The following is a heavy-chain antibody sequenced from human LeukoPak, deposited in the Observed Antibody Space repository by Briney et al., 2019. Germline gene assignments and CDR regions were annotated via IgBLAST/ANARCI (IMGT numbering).Heavy chain of an antibody. J-gene: IGHJ6*01. V-gene: IGHV1-2*02. CDR3: ARDHCTSSGCYEYYYYGMDV. Sequence: ASVKVSCKASGYTFTDYYIQWVRRAPGQGLEWMGWINPKSGGTNSAQKFQGRVTMTRDTSDSTAYMELSRLRSDDTAVYYCARDHCTSSGCYEYYYYGMDVWGQGTTVTVSS. D-gene: IGHD2-2*01. CDR2: INPKSGGT. CDR1: GYTFTDYY.